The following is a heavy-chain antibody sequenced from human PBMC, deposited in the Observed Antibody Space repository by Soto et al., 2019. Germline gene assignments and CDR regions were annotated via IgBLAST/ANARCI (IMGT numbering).Heavy chain of an antibody. CDR2: ISTYNSNT. CDR3: ARGIVAASVMDV. Sequence: ASVKVSCKASGYTFTNYGISWVRQAPGQGLEWMGWISTYNSNTNYAQKLQARVTMTTDTSTSTAYMELRSLRSDDTAVYYCARGIVAASVMDVRGQGTTVTVSS. V-gene: IGHV1-18*01. J-gene: IGHJ6*02. D-gene: IGHD2-21*02. CDR1: GYTFTNYG.